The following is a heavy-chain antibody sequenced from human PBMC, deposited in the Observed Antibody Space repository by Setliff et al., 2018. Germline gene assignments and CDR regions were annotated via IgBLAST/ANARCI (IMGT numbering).Heavy chain of an antibody. CDR1: GGSISSSSYY. J-gene: IGHJ6*02. CDR3: ASVSQYSSGWYYYYYYGMDV. D-gene: IGHD6-19*01. CDR2: IYYSGST. Sequence: SETLSLTCTVSGGSISSSSYYWGWIRQPPGKGLEWTGSIYYSGSTYYNPSLKSRVTISVDTSKNQFSLKLSSVTAADTAVYYCASVSQYSSGWYYYYYYGMDVWGQGTTVTVSS. V-gene: IGHV4-39*07.